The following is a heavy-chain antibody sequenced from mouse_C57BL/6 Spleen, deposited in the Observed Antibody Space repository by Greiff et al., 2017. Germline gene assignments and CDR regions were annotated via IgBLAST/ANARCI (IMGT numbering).Heavy chain of an antibody. CDR2: INPYNGGT. J-gene: IGHJ3*01. CDR3: ARIRATRSTTGGFAY. Sequence: EVQLQQSGPVLVKPGASVKMSCKASGYTFTDYYMHWVKQSPGKSLEWIGVINPYNGGTSYNQKFKGKATLTVDKSSSTAYMELNSLTSEDSAVYYCARIRATRSTTGGFAYWGQGTLVTVSA. D-gene: IGHD2-4*01. V-gene: IGHV1-19*01. CDR1: GYTFTDYY.